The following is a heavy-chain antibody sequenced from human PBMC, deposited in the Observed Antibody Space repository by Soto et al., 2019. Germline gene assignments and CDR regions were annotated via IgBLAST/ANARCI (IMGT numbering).Heavy chain of an antibody. J-gene: IGHJ4*02. D-gene: IGHD2-15*01. Sequence: ASVKVSCKASGYTFTYYGIIWVRQAPGQGLEWMGWISTSNGDTNYAQNLQGRVTLTTDTSTSTAYMDLRSLRSDDTAVYYCARDLSTRWSADFWGQGTLVTVSS. CDR2: ISTSNGDT. CDR3: ARDLSTRWSADF. CDR1: GYTFTYYG. V-gene: IGHV1-18*01.